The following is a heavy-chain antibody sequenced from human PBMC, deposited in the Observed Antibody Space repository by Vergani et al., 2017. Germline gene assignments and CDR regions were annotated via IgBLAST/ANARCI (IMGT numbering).Heavy chain of an antibody. J-gene: IGHJ4*02. V-gene: IGHV4-38-2*02. CDR1: GYSISSGYY. CDR3: ARARTTGTIFDY. Sequence: QVQLQESGPGLVKPSETLSLTCTVSGYSISSGYYWGWIRQPPGKGLEWIGSIYHSGSTYYNPSLKSRVTISVDTSKNQFSLKLSSVTAADTAVYYCARARTTGTIFDYWGQGTVVTVSS. CDR2: IYHSGST. D-gene: IGHD1-1*01.